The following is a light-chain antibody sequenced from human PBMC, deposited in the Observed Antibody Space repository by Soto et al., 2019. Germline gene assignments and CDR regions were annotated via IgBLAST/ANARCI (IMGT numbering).Light chain of an antibody. CDR1: QSLVHIDGNTY. Sequence: DIVLTQTRLSSPVTLGQPASISGRSSQSLVHIDGNTYFNWLQQRPGQPPRLLIYKISNRFPGVTNRFIGSGAGTDFTLNISRVEAEDVGVYYCMQATQSYTFGQGTRLEIK. V-gene: IGKV2-24*01. CDR2: KIS. CDR3: MQATQSYT. J-gene: IGKJ2*01.